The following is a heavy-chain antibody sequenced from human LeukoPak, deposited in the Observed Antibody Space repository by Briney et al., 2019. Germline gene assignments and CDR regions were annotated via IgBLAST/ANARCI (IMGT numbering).Heavy chain of an antibody. CDR2: VNPGDSDT. V-gene: IGHV5-51*01. Sequence: GESLRISCKGSEYSFTDYWIGWARQMPGEGLEWMGVVNPGDSDTRYSPSFEGQVTISADKSISTAYLQWSSLKASDTAMYYCARHGYGYSSSWSQMDVWGQGTTVTVSS. CDR1: EYSFTDYW. D-gene: IGHD6-13*01. J-gene: IGHJ6*02. CDR3: ARHGYGYSSSWSQMDV.